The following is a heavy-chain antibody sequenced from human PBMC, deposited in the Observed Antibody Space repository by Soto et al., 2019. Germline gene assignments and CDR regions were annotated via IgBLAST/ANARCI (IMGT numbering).Heavy chain of an antibody. V-gene: IGHV3-23*01. D-gene: IGHD3-10*01. CDR1: GFTFSSYA. J-gene: IGHJ6*02. CDR3: AKYGSGIYYYYYGMDV. CDR2: ISGSGGST. Sequence: GSLRLSCAASGFTFSSYAMSWVRQAPGKGLEWVSAISGSGGSTYYADSVKGRFTISRDNSKNTLYLQMNSLRAEDTAVYYCAKYGSGIYYYYYGMDVWGQGTTVTVSS.